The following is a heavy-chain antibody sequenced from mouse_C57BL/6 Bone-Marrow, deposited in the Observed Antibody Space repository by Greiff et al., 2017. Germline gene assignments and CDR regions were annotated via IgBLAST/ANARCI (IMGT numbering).Heavy chain of an antibody. CDR2: INYDGSST. D-gene: IGHD1-1*01. V-gene: IGHV5-16*01. J-gene: IGHJ2*01. CDR1: GFTFSDYY. CDR3: ARDGYYYGSSPSYFDY. Sequence: EVKLVESEGGLVQPGSSMKLSCTASGFTFSDYYMAWVRQVPEKGLEWVANINYDGSSTYYLDSLKSRFIISRDNAKNILYLQMSSLKSEDTAKYYCARDGYYYGSSPSYFDYWGQGTTLTVSS.